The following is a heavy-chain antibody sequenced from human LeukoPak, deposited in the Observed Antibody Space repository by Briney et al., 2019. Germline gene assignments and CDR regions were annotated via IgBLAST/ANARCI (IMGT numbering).Heavy chain of an antibody. J-gene: IGHJ6*02. Sequence: PGGSLRLSCAASGFTFSSYGMHWVRQAPGKGLEWVAVIWYDGSNKYYADSVKGRFTISRDNSKNTLYLQMNSLRAEDTAVYYCARDFGQRNYGGNSETYYYYGMDVWGQGTTVTVSS. CDR3: ARDFGQRNYGGNSETYYYYGMDV. CDR2: IWYDGSNK. V-gene: IGHV3-33*01. D-gene: IGHD4-23*01. CDR1: GFTFSSYG.